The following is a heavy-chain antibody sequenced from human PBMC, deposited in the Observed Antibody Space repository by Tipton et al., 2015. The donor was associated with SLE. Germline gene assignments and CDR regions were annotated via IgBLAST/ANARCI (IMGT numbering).Heavy chain of an antibody. J-gene: IGHJ5*02. D-gene: IGHD2-15*01. Sequence: LRLSCTVYGGSFSGYYWSWIRQPPGKGLEWIGEINHSGSTNYNPSLKSRVTISVDTSKKQFSLKLSSVTAADTAVYYCARDRGPTRYCSGGSCYSGGWFDPWGQGTLVTVSS. CDR1: GGSFSGYY. CDR3: ARDRGPTRYCSGGSCYSGGWFDP. CDR2: INHSGST. V-gene: IGHV4-34*01.